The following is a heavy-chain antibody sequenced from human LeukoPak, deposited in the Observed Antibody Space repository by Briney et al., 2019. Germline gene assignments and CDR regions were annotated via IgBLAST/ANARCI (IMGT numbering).Heavy chain of an antibody. CDR2: ISGYNVNT. J-gene: IGHJ4*02. CDR3: ARVVVGESVVPAAGYFDY. Sequence: GASVRVSCKASGYTFTSYGLSWVRQAPGQGLGWLGWISGYNVNTNYAQNLQGRVTMTTDTSTRTAYMELRSLRSDDTAVYYCARVVVGESVVPAAGYFDYWGQGTLVTVSS. D-gene: IGHD2-2*01. V-gene: IGHV1-18*01. CDR1: GYTFTSYG.